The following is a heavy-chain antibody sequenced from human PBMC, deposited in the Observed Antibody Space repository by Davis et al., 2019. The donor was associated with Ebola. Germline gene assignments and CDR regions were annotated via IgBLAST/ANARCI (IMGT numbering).Heavy chain of an antibody. D-gene: IGHD6-13*01. CDR2: VFYNGNT. CDR3: ARPRYSTNWPAALSV. Sequence: MPSETLSLTCSVSGASIRNTFYWWVWIRQSPGKGLEWLGNVFYNGNTYYNPSLGSRVTISVDTSKNQFSLRLSSVTAADTAVYYCARPRYSTNWPAALSVWGQGTRVTVSS. CDR1: GASIRNTFYW. V-gene: IGHV4-39*01. J-gene: IGHJ3*01.